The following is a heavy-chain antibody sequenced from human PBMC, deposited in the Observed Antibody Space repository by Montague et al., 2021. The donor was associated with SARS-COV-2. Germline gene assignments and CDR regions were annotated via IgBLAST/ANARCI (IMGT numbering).Heavy chain of an antibody. CDR1: GGSITGYY. D-gene: IGHD4-23*01. CDR3: VRDHPYGGPRGAYDI. CDR2: IYDGGAV. Sequence: SQTLSLTCTVSGGSITGYYWSWLRRSPGKGLEWIAYIYDGGAVNYNPSLGSRVTISTDTSKNQLSLKVNSVTAADTAVYYCVRDHPYGGPRGAYDIWGQGTVLTVSS. J-gene: IGHJ3*02. V-gene: IGHV4-59*01.